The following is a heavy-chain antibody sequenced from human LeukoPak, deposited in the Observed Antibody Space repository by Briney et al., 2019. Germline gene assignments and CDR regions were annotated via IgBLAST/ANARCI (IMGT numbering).Heavy chain of an antibody. J-gene: IGHJ3*02. D-gene: IGHD4-17*01. CDR3: VRDPNGDYIGAFDM. CDR2: IRGGGGSA. V-gene: IGHV3-23*01. Sequence: GGSLRLSCTASGFTFSAYAMMWVRQAPGKGPEWVSAIRGGGGSAFYADSVKGRFTISRDNSKYTLFLQMNSLRAEDTAVYYCVRDPNGDYIGAFDMWGPGTMVTVSS. CDR1: GFTFSAYA.